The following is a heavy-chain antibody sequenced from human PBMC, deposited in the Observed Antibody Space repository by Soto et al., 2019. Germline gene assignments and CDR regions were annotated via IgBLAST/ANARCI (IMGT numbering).Heavy chain of an antibody. CDR3: ASGGGGPIEGGVLDS. V-gene: IGHV1-69*06. D-gene: IGHD3-10*01. CDR1: GGTFTRDS. Sequence: QVLLVQSGAELKKPGSSVKVSCRASGGTFTRDSISWVRQAPGQGLEWMGGFVPIFDTPNYAQKFRGRVTLTEDNTTTTAYLELRSLTSQDTPVYYCASGGGGPIEGGVLDSWGQGTLVIVSS. CDR2: FVPIFDTP. J-gene: IGHJ4*02.